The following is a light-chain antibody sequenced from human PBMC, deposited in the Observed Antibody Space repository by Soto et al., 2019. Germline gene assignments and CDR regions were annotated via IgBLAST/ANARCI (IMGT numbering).Light chain of an antibody. J-gene: IGLJ1*01. CDR1: SRDIGGYDF. CDR2: NVN. Sequence: QSVLTQTPSSSWPPVQAVTISSTGTSRDIGGYDFVSWYQGRPGAAPQLIIYNVNGRPSGVARRFSGSKSGNTASLTVSGLQAVDEADYYCSSYSDTNSGVFGTGTKVTVL. V-gene: IGLV2-8*01. CDR3: SSYSDTNSGV.